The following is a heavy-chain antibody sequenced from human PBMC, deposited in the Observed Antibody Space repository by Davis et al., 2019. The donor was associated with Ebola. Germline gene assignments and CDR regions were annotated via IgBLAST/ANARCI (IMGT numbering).Heavy chain of an antibody. J-gene: IGHJ6*04. CDR1: GGSITSSSYY. V-gene: IGHV4-39*07. CDR3: ARTSIAAAGTPYYYYYYGMDV. CDR2: NYYSGST. Sequence: SETLSLTCTAPGGSITSSSYYWAWTRQPPGKGLEWIGSNYYSGSTNYNPTLKSRVTISVDTSKNQFSLKLSSVTAADTAVYYCARTSIAAAGTPYYYYYYGMDVWGKGTTVTVSS. D-gene: IGHD6-13*01.